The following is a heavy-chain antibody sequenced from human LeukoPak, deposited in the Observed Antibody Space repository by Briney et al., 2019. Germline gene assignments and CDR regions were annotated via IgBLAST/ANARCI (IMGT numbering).Heavy chain of an antibody. J-gene: IGHJ5*02. CDR1: GFTFSSYG. CDR2: ISGSGGST. D-gene: IGHD6-19*01. V-gene: IGHV3-23*01. Sequence: GRSLRLSCAASGFTFSSYGMSWVRQAPGKGLEWVSAISGSGGSTYYADSVKGRFTISRDNSKNTLYLQMNSLRAEDTAVYYCAKVQSRYSSGWYYRSNWFDPWGQGTLVTVSS. CDR3: AKVQSRYSSGWYYRSNWFDP.